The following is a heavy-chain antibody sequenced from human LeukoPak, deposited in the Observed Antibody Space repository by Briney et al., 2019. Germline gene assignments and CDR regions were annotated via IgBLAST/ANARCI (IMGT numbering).Heavy chain of an antibody. J-gene: IGHJ6*03. CDR1: GYTFTGDY. CDR3: ASTPYYYGSIYSSYYYMAV. D-gene: IGHD3-10*01. Sequence: ASVKVSCKASGYTFTGDYMHWGRQAPGQGLEWMGWISAYNGNTNYAQKLQGSATMTTDTSTSTASVELRSLRSHDTAVYYCASTPYYYGSIYSSYYYMAVWGKGTTVTVSS. V-gene: IGHV1-18*04. CDR2: ISAYNGNT.